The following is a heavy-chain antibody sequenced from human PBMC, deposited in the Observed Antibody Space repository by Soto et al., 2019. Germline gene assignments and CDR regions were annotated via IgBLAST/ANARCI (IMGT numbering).Heavy chain of an antibody. D-gene: IGHD3-16*01. V-gene: IGHV3-66*01. CDR3: ARNGVSCDYRGWFDR. CDR2: IYSGGTT. Sequence: EVQLVESGGGLVQPGGSLRLSCAASGFTVSSNYMSWVRQAPGKGLEWVSVIYSGGTTYYADSVKGRFTISRDNSKNTLYLQMISLRAEDAAVYYCARNGVSCDYRGWFDRCGQGTLVTVSS. J-gene: IGHJ5*02. CDR1: GFTVSSNY.